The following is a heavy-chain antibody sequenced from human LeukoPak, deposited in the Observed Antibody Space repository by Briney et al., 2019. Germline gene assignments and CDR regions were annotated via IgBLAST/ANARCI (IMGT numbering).Heavy chain of an antibody. CDR1: GASMTDNRYS. V-gene: IGHV4-39*01. Sequence: SETLSLTCSVSGASMTDNRYSWVWIRQSPGKGLEWIGSVNFSGTTYYNPSVESRLTISMDTFTNQLSLTLSDVTATDTALYYCARHVGGLDGYNSDDWDYFDYWGQGTLVTVSS. CDR3: ARHVGGLDGYNSDDWDYFDY. J-gene: IGHJ4*02. D-gene: IGHD5-24*01. CDR2: VNFSGTT.